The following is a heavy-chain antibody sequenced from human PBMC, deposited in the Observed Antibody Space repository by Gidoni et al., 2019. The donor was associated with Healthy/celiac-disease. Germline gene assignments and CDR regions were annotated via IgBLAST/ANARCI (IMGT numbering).Heavy chain of an antibody. D-gene: IGHD6-13*01. V-gene: IGHV3-30*04. CDR2: ISYDGSNK. CDR1: GFTFSSYA. J-gene: IGHJ4*02. CDR3: AMNDFLYSSSWYSTPDY. Sequence: QVQLVESGGGVVQPGRSLRLSCAASGFTFSSYAMPWVRQAPGKGLEWVAVISYDGSNKYYADSVKGRFTISRDNSKNTLYLQMNSLRAEDTAVYYCAMNDFLYSSSWYSTPDYWGQGTLVTVSS.